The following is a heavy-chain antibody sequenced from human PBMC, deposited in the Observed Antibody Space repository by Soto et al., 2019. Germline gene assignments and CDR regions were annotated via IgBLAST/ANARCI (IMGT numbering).Heavy chain of an antibody. J-gene: IGHJ4*02. D-gene: IGHD3-10*01. V-gene: IGHV1-69*13. CDR2: IIPIFGTA. Sequence: GASVKVSCKASGGTFSSYAISWVRQAPGQGLEWMGGIIPIFGTANYAQKFQGRVTITADESTSTAYMELSSLRSEDTAVYYCARDLYGAKNTMVRGVIISYWGQGTLVTVSS. CDR1: GGTFSSYA. CDR3: ARDLYGAKNTMVRGVIISY.